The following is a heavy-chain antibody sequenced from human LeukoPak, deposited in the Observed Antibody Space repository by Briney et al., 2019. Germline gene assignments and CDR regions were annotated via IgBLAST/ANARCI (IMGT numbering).Heavy chain of an antibody. CDR3: AKDGDRGEYYYYYYMDV. J-gene: IGHJ6*03. Sequence: GGSLRLSCAASGFTFSSYGMHWVRQAPGKGLEWVAVIWYDGSNKYYVDSVKGRFTISRDDSKNTLYLQMNSLRAEDTAVYYCAKDGDRGEYYYYYYMDVWGQGTLVTVSS. CDR2: IWYDGSNK. D-gene: IGHD3-10*01. CDR1: GFTFSSYG. V-gene: IGHV3-33*06.